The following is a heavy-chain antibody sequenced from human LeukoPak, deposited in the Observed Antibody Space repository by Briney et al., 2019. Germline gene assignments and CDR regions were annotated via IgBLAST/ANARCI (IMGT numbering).Heavy chain of an antibody. Sequence: SETLSLTCTVSGGSISSSYWTWIRQPPGKGLEWIGCIYYSGITNYNPSLKSRVTISLDTSKNQFSLKLSSVTAGDTAVYYCAKSPNIAARPSYFDYWGQGTLVTVSS. V-gene: IGHV4-59*08. J-gene: IGHJ4*02. CDR1: GGSISSSY. CDR3: AKSPNIAARPSYFDY. D-gene: IGHD6-6*01. CDR2: IYYSGIT.